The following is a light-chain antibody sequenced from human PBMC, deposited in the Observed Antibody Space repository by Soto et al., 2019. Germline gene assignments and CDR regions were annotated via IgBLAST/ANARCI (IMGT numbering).Light chain of an antibody. Sequence: IQMSQSPSSLSASVGDRVTVTCRSSQSISNYLNWYQQKPGKAPKLLIYGASNLQTGVPSRFRGSASGTDFTLTISSLQPEDFATYYCQQSYSTPKTFGQGTKVDI. V-gene: IGKV1-39*01. CDR1: QSISNY. CDR2: GAS. CDR3: QQSYSTPKT. J-gene: IGKJ1*01.